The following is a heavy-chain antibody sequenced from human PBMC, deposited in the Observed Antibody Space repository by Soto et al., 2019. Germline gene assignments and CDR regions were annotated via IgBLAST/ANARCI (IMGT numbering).Heavy chain of an antibody. CDR3: ASGYCYGANCLG. CDR1: GFTLSNYW. CDR2: INSDGSST. J-gene: IGHJ4*02. V-gene: IGHV3-74*01. Sequence: EVQLVESGGGLVQPGGSLRLACAASGFTLSNYWMHWVRQAPGKGLMWVSRINSDGSSTTYADSVKGRFTISRDNTKNTLYLQMSSLRAEDTAVYYCASGYCYGANCLGWGQGTLVTVSS. D-gene: IGHD2-15*01.